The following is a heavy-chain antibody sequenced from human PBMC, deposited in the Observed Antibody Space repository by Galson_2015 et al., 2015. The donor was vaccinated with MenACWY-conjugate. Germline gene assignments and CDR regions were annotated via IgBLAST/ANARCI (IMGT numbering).Heavy chain of an antibody. CDR1: RLTFGHYY. J-gene: IGHJ5*01. Sequence: SLRLSCADSRLTFGHYYMSWVRQAPGKGLEWISFTSSGGGQTNYADSGKGRFTISRDNVKTSVYLQMNRLQSDDTALYYCARHYTDISLDSWGQGPMVTVAS. CDR3: ARHYTDISLDS. D-gene: IGHD2-2*02. CDR2: TSSGGGQT. V-gene: IGHV3-11*06.